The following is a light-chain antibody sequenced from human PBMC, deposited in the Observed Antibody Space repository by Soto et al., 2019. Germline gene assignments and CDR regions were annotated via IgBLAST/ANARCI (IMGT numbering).Light chain of an antibody. CDR1: SSDVGGSDY. J-gene: IGLJ2*01. V-gene: IGLV2-14*03. CDR3: SSSTTRSTSHVV. CDR2: DVS. Sequence: QSALTQPASVSGSPGQSITISCTGTSSDVGGSDYVSWYQQLPGKAPKLIISDVSIRPSGVSNRFSGSKSGNTASLTNSGLQAEDESDYYCSSSTTRSTSHVVFGGGTKLTVL.